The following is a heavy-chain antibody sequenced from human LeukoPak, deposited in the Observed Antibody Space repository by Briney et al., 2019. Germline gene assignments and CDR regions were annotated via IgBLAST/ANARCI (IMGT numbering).Heavy chain of an antibody. D-gene: IGHD5-24*01. CDR2: ISWNSGSI. CDR3: ARSRDGYNLDY. CDR1: GFTFDDYA. J-gene: IGHJ4*02. Sequence: GRSLRLSCAASGFTFDDYAMHWVRQAPGKGLEWVSGISWNSGSIGYADSVKGRFTISRDNAKNSLYLQVNSLRAEDTAVYYCARSRDGYNLDYWGQGTLVTVSS. V-gene: IGHV3-9*01.